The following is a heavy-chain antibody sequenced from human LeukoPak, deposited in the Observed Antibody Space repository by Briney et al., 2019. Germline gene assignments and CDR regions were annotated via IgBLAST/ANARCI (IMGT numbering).Heavy chain of an antibody. Sequence: PGRSLRLSCAASGLTFNSYGMHWVRQAPGKGLEWVAVISYDGSNKYYADSVKGRFTISRDNSKNTLYLQMNSLRAEDTAVYYCAKDADYYDSSGYYFGLHYGMDVWGQATTVTVSS. CDR2: ISYDGSNK. CDR3: AKDADYYDSSGYYFGLHYGMDV. CDR1: GLTFNSYG. D-gene: IGHD3-22*01. V-gene: IGHV3-30*18. J-gene: IGHJ6*02.